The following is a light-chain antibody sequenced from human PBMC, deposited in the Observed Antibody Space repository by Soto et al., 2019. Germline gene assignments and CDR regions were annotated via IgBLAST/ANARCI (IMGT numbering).Light chain of an antibody. CDR3: QQRSNCPIT. CDR2: GAS. V-gene: IGKV3D-20*02. CDR1: ESVASNY. Sequence: EIVLTQSPGTLSLSPGETATLSCRASESVASNYLAWYQQKPGQAPRLLGYGASTRATGIPDRFSGSGSGPDFTLSITRLQPEACAVYYFQQRSNCPITFGQGT. J-gene: IGKJ5*01.